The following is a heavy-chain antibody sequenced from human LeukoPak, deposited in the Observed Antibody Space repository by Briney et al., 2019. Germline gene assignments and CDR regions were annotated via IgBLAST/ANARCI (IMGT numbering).Heavy chain of an antibody. CDR2: MNTNSGNT. CDR3: ARGGDIAVVPAAMVGP. CDR1: GYTFTSYD. Sequence: ASAKVSCKASGYTFTSYDINWVRQATGQGLEWMGWMNTNSGNTGHAQKFQGRLTMTRDTSTNTAYMELSSLRSEDTAVYYCARGGDIAVVPAAMVGPWGQGTLVTVSS. V-gene: IGHV1-8*01. D-gene: IGHD2-2*01. J-gene: IGHJ5*02.